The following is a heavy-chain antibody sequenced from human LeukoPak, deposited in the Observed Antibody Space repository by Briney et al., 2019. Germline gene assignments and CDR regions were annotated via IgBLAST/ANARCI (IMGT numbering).Heavy chain of an antibody. J-gene: IGHJ1*01. CDR2: IYHSGST. D-gene: IGHD4-23*01. Sequence: SETLSLTCAVSGGSISSSNWWSWVRQPPGQGLEWIGEIYHSGSTNYNPSLKSRVTISVDTSKNQFSLKLSSVTAADTAVYYCARYLDYGGNSRVFQHWGQGTLVTVSS. V-gene: IGHV4-4*02. CDR3: ARYLDYGGNSRVFQH. CDR1: GGSISSSNW.